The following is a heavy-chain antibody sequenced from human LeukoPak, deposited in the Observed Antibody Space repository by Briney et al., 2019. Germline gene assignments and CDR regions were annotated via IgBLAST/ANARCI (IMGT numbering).Heavy chain of an antibody. V-gene: IGHV4-59*08. CDR2: VSYSGST. Sequence: SETLSLTCSVSGGSISSHCWGWIRRPPGKGLEWLGCVSYSGSTNYTPSLKSRVTISVDTSKNQFSLKLSSVTAADTAVYYCARVRGLGVITPYFDYWGQGALVTVSS. CDR1: GGSISSHC. D-gene: IGHD3-16*02. J-gene: IGHJ4*02. CDR3: ARVRGLGVITPYFDY.